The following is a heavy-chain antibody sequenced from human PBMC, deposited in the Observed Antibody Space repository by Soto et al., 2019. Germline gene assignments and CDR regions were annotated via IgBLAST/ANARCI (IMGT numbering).Heavy chain of an antibody. CDR3: ARSGCSYGLSWPLFDY. CDR2: IYYSGST. D-gene: IGHD5-18*01. J-gene: IGHJ4*02. Sequence: PSETLSLTCTVSGGSISSGGYYWSWIRQHPGKGLEWIGYIYYSGSTYYNPSLKSRVTISVDTSKNQFSLKLSSVTAADTAVYYCARSGCSYGLSWPLFDYWGQGTLVTSPQ. CDR1: GGSISSGGYY. V-gene: IGHV4-31*03.